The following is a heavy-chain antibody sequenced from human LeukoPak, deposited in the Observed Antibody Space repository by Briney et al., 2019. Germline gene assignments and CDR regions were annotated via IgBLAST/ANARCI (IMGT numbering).Heavy chain of an antibody. D-gene: IGHD2-15*01. J-gene: IGHJ4*02. CDR2: VSPYNGRT. Sequence: ASVTVSRKTSGYTFINYGISWLRQAPGQGLEWRGWVSPYNGRTNYAQKVQGRLTMSTETPTRTAYMELWDLRSDDTAFYYCARDRGRIFSGGEFDSWGQGTLVTVSS. CDR1: GYTFINYG. CDR3: ARDRGRIFSGGEFDS. V-gene: IGHV1-18*01.